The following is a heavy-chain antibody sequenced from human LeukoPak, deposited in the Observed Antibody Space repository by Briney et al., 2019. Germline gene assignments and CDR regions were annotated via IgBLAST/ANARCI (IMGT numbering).Heavy chain of an antibody. Sequence: GGSLRLSCAASGFTFSSYSMNWVRQAPGKGLEWVSYISSSSSTIYYADSVKGRFTISRDNAKNSLYLQMNSLRDEDTAVYYCARVPYCSSTSCYIKLNYGMDVWGQGTTVTVSS. CDR3: ARVPYCSSTSCYIKLNYGMDV. D-gene: IGHD2-2*02. CDR1: GFTFSSYS. V-gene: IGHV3-48*02. J-gene: IGHJ6*02. CDR2: ISSSSSTI.